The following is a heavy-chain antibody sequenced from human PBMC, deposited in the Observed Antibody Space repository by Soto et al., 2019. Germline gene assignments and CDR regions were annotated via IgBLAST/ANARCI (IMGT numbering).Heavy chain of an antibody. J-gene: IGHJ4*02. CDR2: ISGSGGST. D-gene: IGHD3-3*01. CDR3: AKVKFAFWDGYEY. CDR1: GFSFSTYA. V-gene: IGHV3-23*01. Sequence: EVQLLESGGGLVQPGGSLRLSCAASGFSFSTYAMHWVRQAPGKGLEWVSAISGSGGSTYYAASVKGRFTISRDNSKSTLYLQMNSLRAEDTAVYYCAKVKFAFWDGYEYWGQGTLVTVSS.